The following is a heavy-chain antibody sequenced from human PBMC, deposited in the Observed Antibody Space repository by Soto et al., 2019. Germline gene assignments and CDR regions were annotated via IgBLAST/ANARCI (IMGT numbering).Heavy chain of an antibody. D-gene: IGHD2-8*01. CDR2: ISYDGSNK. CDR3: AKGAELMVPAFDY. Sequence: SLRLSCAASGFTLSSYGMHWFRQAPGKGLEWVAVISYDGSNKYYADSVKGRFTISRDNSKNTLYLQMNSLRAEDTAVYYCAKGAELMVPAFDYWGQGTLVTVSS. CDR1: GFTLSSYG. J-gene: IGHJ4*02. V-gene: IGHV3-30*18.